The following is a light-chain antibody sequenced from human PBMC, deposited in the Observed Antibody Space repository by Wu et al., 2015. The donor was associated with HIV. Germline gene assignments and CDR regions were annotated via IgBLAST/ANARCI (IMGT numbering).Light chain of an antibody. CDR1: QSISSSH. CDR3: QQYSRSPVT. Sequence: ENVLTQSPGTLSLSPGERATLFCRASQSISSSHLAWYQQKTGQAPRLLIYGTSNRATGIPDRFSGSGSGTDFTLIINRLEPEDFAVYYCQQYSRSPVTFGQGTRLEI. J-gene: IGKJ5*01. CDR2: GTS. V-gene: IGKV3-20*01.